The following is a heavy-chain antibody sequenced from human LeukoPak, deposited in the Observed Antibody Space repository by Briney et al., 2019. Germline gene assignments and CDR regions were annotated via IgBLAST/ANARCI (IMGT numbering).Heavy chain of an antibody. CDR3: ARDYHDYFDY. J-gene: IGHJ4*02. V-gene: IGHV4-61*01. D-gene: IGHD2-2*01. CDR1: GGSVSSGSYY. CDR2: IYYSGST. Sequence: SETLSLTCTVSGGSVSSGSYYWSWIRQPPGKGLEWIGYIYYSGSTNYNPSLKSRVTISVDTSKNQFSLKLSSVTAADTAVYYCARDYHDYFDYWGQGTLVTVSS.